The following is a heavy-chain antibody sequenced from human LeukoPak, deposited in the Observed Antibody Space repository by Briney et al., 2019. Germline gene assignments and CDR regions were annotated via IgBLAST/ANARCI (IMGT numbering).Heavy chain of an antibody. Sequence: TSETLSLTCTVSGGSISSYYWSWIRQPPGKGLELIGFIYYSGSTNYNPSLKSRVTISVDTSKNQFSLKLSSVTAADTAVYYCARRGTTDYWFDPWGQGTLVTVSS. V-gene: IGHV4-59*08. D-gene: IGHD4-17*01. CDR3: ARRGTTDYWFDP. CDR2: IYYSGST. CDR1: GGSISSYY. J-gene: IGHJ5*02.